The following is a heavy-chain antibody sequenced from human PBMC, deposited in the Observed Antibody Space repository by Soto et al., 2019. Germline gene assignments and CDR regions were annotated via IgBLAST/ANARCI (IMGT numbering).Heavy chain of an antibody. Sequence: QVQLQESGPGLVKPSQTLSLTCTVSGGSISSGGYYWSWIRQHPGKGLEWIGYIYYSGSTYYNPSLKRRATRPLDTYKNQFSLKLSSVTAADTAVYYCARDEGSGAEYFQHWGQGTLVTVSS. CDR1: GGSISSGGYY. J-gene: IGHJ1*01. CDR2: IYYSGST. D-gene: IGHD1-26*01. CDR3: ARDEGSGAEYFQH. V-gene: IGHV4-31*03.